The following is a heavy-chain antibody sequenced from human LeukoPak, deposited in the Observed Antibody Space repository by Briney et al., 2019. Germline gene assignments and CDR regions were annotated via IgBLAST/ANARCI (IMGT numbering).Heavy chain of an antibody. CDR1: GFTFSTYS. CDR3: AKGSYYDSSGSFYFDY. V-gene: IGHV3-48*01. CDR2: ISSSSSTI. Sequence: GGSLRLSCAASGFTFSTYSMNWVCQAPGKGLEWVTYISSSSSTIYYADSVKGRFTISRDNPKNTLYVQVNSLETEDTAAYHCAKGSYYDSSGSFYFDYWGQGTLVTVSS. D-gene: IGHD3-22*01. J-gene: IGHJ4*02.